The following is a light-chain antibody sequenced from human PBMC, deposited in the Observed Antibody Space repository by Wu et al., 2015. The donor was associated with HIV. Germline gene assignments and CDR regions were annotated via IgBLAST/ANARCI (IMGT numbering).Light chain of an antibody. CDR3: QQRSDWPGVT. CDR2: DAS. Sequence: EIVLTQSPATLSLSPGQSATLSCRASQSISRYLAWYQQKPGQAPRLVISDASNRATGIPARFSGSGSGTDFTLTISSLEPEDFAVYYCQQRSDWPGVTFGPGTKVEIK. CDR1: QSISRY. V-gene: IGKV3-11*01. J-gene: IGKJ3*01.